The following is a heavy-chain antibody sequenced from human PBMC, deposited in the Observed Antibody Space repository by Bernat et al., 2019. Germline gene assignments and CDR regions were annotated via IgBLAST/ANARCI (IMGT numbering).Heavy chain of an antibody. CDR3: ARDAPSITVAGGIDY. CDR2: ISLYNGDT. Sequence: QVQLVQSGAEVKKPGASVKVSCKASGYTFTNYGISWVRQAPGQGLEWMGWISLYNGDTKYAQNLQDRATMTTDTSTSTAYMELRSLRSDDTAVYYCARDAPSITVAGGIDYWGQGTLVTVSS. CDR1: GYTFTNYG. D-gene: IGHD6-19*01. J-gene: IGHJ4*02. V-gene: IGHV1-18*04.